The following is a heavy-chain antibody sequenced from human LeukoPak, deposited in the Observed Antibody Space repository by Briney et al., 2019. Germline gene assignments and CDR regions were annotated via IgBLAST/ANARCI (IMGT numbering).Heavy chain of an antibody. D-gene: IGHD6-13*01. CDR2: ISSDGSST. Sequence: PGGSLRLSCAASGLTFSSHWMHWVRQAPGKGLVWVSRISSDGSSTSYADSVKGRFTISRDNAKNTLYLQMNSLRAEDTAVYYCARDGDSSSWYTIYYYGMDVWGQGTTVTVSS. J-gene: IGHJ6*02. CDR1: GLTFSSHW. V-gene: IGHV3-74*01. CDR3: ARDGDSSSWYTIYYYGMDV.